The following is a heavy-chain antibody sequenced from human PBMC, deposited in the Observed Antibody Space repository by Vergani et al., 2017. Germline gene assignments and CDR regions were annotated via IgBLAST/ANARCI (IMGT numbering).Heavy chain of an antibody. D-gene: IGHD6-13*01. CDR3: ARDPGQYGSTQNYYYYMDV. Sequence: QVQLVESGGGVVQPGRSLRLSCAASGFTFSNYAMHWVRQAPGKGLECVAIISYDGSNKYYVDSVKGRFTISRDNSKNTLYLQMNSLRAEDTAVYYCARDPGQYGSTQNYYYYMDVWGKGTTVIVSS. V-gene: IGHV3-30-3*01. CDR1: GFTFSNYA. J-gene: IGHJ6*03. CDR2: ISYDGSNK.